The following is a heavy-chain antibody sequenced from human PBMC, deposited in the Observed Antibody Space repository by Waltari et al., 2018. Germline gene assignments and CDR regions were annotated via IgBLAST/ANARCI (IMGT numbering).Heavy chain of an antibody. CDR1: GFTLHSYA. CDR2: ISGNGVSR. V-gene: IGHV3-23*04. J-gene: IGHJ6*03. Sequence: EGQLVESGGGLVQPGGSLRLSCADSGFTLHSYAMNWVRQAPGEGPEWVSTISGNGVSRYYADSVEGRFTISRDNSRNTVYLQMSSLRAEDTAIYYCAKAHWDYGNYYYYYMDGWGNGTTVIVSS. D-gene: IGHD1-7*01. CDR3: AKAHWDYGNYYYYYMDG.